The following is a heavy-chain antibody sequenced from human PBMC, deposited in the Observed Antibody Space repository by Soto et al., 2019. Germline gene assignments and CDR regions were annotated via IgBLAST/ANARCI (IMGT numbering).Heavy chain of an antibody. D-gene: IGHD2-15*01. CDR3: AKGSAASRPYYFDN. Sequence: PGGSLRLSCAASGFTFSNYAMSWVRQGPGKGLEWVSAITDSGGSTYSADSVKGRFTISRDNSKNTLYLQMNSLRAEDTAVYYCAKGSAASRPYYFDNWGQGALVTVSS. J-gene: IGHJ4*02. CDR1: GFTFSNYA. CDR2: ITDSGGST. V-gene: IGHV3-23*01.